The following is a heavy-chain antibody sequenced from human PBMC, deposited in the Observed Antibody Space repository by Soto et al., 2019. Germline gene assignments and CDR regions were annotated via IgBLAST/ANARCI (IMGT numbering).Heavy chain of an antibody. J-gene: IGHJ4*02. CDR1: GFTFSAYS. CDR2: IISSSSTI. V-gene: IGHV3-48*02. Sequence: PGGSLRLSCAASGFTFSAYSMNWVRQAPGKGLEWVSYIISSSSTIYYADSVKGRFTISRDNAKNSVYLQMNSLRDEDTAVYYCARDRPAAYWGQGTLVTAS. CDR3: ARDRPAAY. D-gene: IGHD2-15*01.